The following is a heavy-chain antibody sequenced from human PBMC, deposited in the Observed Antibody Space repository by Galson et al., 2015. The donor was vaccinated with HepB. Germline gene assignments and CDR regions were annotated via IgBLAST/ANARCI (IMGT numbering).Heavy chain of an antibody. J-gene: IGHJ6*02. V-gene: IGHV3-66*01. CDR1: GFTVSSNY. Sequence: SLRLSCAASGFTVSSNYMSWVRQAPGKGLEWVSVIYSGGSTYYADSVKGRFTISRDNSKNTLYLQMNSLRAEDTAVYYCARDRLPGYCSSTSCYRGMDVWGQGTTVTVSS. CDR3: ARDRLPGYCSSTSCYRGMDV. CDR2: IYSGGST. D-gene: IGHD2-2*02.